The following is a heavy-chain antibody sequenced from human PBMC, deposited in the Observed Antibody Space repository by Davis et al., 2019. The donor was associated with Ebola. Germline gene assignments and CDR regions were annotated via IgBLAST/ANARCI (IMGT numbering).Heavy chain of an antibody. Sequence: GGSLRLSCAASGFTFDDYAMHWVRHAPGKGLEWVSGISWNSGSIGYADSVKGRFTISRDNAKNSLYLQMNSLRAEDTALYYCAKDIQYSSSWGAFDIWGQGTMVTVSS. D-gene: IGHD6-6*01. CDR3: AKDIQYSSSWGAFDI. CDR1: GFTFDDYA. J-gene: IGHJ3*02. CDR2: ISWNSGSI. V-gene: IGHV3-9*01.